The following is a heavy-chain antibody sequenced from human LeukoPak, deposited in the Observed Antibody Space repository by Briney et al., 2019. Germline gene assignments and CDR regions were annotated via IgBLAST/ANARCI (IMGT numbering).Heavy chain of an antibody. D-gene: IGHD6-13*01. CDR2: IYHSGST. Sequence: SGTLSLTCAVSGGSISSSNWWSWVRQPPGKGLEWIGEIYHSGSTNYNPSLKSRVTISEDKSKNQFSLKLSSVTAADTAVYYCARGGRYSSSWSRYWGQGTLVTVSS. CDR1: GGSISSSNW. CDR3: ARGGRYSSSWSRY. J-gene: IGHJ4*02. V-gene: IGHV4-4*02.